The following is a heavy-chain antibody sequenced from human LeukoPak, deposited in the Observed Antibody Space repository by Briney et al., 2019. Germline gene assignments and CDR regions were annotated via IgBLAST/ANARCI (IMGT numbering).Heavy chain of an antibody. Sequence: PGGSLRLSCAASGFTFSNYAMHWVRQAPGKGLEWVAVIWYDGSNKYYADSVKGRFTISRDNSKNTLYLQMNSLRAEDTAVYYCARSWGDPDYDFYAVGYWGQGTLVTVSS. V-gene: IGHV3-33*08. D-gene: IGHD3-3*01. J-gene: IGHJ4*02. CDR1: GFTFSNYA. CDR2: IWYDGSNK. CDR3: ARSWGDPDYDFYAVGY.